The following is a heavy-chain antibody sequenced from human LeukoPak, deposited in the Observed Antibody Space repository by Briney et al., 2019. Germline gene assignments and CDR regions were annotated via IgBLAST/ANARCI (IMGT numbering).Heavy chain of an antibody. V-gene: IGHV4-34*01. CDR3: ARGRGTYYDILTGYYIGNYFDY. J-gene: IGHJ4*02. Sequence: SETLSLTCAVYGGSFSGYYWSWIRQPPGKGLEWIGEINHSGSTNYNPSLKSRVTISVDTSKNQFSLKLSSVTAADTAVYYCARGRGTYYDILTGYYIGNYFDYWGQGTLVTVSS. CDR1: GGSFSGYY. CDR2: INHSGST. D-gene: IGHD3-9*01.